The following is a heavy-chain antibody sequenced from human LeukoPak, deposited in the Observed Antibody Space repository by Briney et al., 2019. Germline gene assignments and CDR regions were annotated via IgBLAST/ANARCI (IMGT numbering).Heavy chain of an antibody. CDR1: GFTVSSNS. D-gene: IGHD2-15*01. CDR2: SDNT. J-gene: IGHJ4*02. Sequence: GGSLRLSCTVSGFTVSSNSMSWVRQAPGKGLEWVSFSDNTHYSDSVKGRFTISRDSSKNTLYLQMNSLRAEDTAVYYCARTCSGGSCYDDYWGQGTLVTVSS. V-gene: IGHV3-53*01. CDR3: ARTCSGGSCYDDY.